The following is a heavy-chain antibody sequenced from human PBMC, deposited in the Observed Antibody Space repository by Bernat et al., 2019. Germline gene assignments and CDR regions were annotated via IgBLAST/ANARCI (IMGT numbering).Heavy chain of an antibody. Sequence: QVQLQQWGAGLLKASETLSLTCAVYGGSFSGHYWTWIRQSPGKGLEWIGEINHGGSFAYNPSLSSRVNVSIETSKKQFSLKLISVTAADTAVYYCARGGCSAGDCWYYYYSWGQGVPVTVSS. CDR2: INHGGSF. D-gene: IGHD2-21*02. V-gene: IGHV4-34*02. CDR3: ARGGCSAGDCWYYYYS. J-gene: IGHJ4*02. CDR1: GGSFSGHY.